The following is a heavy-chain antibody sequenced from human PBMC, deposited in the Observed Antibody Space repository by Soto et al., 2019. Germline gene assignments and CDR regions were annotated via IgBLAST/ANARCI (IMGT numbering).Heavy chain of an antibody. V-gene: IGHV1-69*13. J-gene: IGHJ6*02. CDR3: ARERTAISPKYYYGMDV. CDR1: GGTFSSYT. CDR2: FIPILDTA. D-gene: IGHD2-21*02. Sequence: SVKVSCKASGGTFSSYTMNWVRQAPGQGLEWMGGFIPILDTANYAQKFQGRVTITADESTSTAYMELSSLRSEDTAVYYCARERTAISPKYYYGMDVWGQGTTVTVSS.